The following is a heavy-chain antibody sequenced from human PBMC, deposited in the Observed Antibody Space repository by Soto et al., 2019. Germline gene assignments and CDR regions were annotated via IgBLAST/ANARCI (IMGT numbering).Heavy chain of an antibody. J-gene: IGHJ5*02. Sequence: QITLKESGPTLVKPTQTLTLTCSFSGFSLSTSGVAAGWIRQSPGKGLEWLALVYWDDDKRYSPSLRDRLNITKDTSNTKVFLTMTNMIPADTATYFCAHSQGYLIFGAVTGAHRVDTWHQG. CDR1: GFSLSTSGVA. V-gene: IGHV2-5*02. D-gene: IGHD3-3*01. CDR2: VYWDDDK. CDR3: AHSQGYLIFGAVTGAHRVDT.